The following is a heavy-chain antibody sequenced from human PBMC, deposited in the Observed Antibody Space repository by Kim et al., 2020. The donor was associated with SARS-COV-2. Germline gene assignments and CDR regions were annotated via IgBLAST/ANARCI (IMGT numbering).Heavy chain of an antibody. CDR3: AREYSYADRGLDY. D-gene: IGHD3-16*01. J-gene: IGHJ4*02. V-gene: IGHV3-33*02. Sequence: ADSAKGRFTISRDNSQNTVFLQMNSLRAEDTAVYYCAREYSYADRGLDYWGQGSKVTVSS.